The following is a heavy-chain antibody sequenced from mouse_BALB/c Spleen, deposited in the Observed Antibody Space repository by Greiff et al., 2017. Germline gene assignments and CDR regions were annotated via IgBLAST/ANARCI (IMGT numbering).Heavy chain of an antibody. D-gene: IGHD2-14*01. CDR3: AREVRREYYYSIDY. V-gene: IGHV1-14*01. J-gene: IGHJ4*01. CDR1: GFKFTSYD. Sequence: EVQLQQSGPELVKPGASVKMSCTASGFKFTSYDMHWVKQKPGQGLEWIGFINPYNDGTKYNEKFKGKATLTSDKSSSTAYMELSSLTSEDTAVYYCAREVRREYYYSIDYWGQGTTVTVSS. CDR2: INPYNDGT.